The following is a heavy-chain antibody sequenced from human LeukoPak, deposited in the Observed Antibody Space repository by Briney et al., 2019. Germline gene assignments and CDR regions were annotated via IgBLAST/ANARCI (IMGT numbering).Heavy chain of an antibody. J-gene: IGHJ6*03. CDR3: ARAKGYCSSTSCWYPYYYYMDV. D-gene: IGHD2-2*01. CDR2: IYYSGST. Sequence: SETLSLTCTVSGGSISSYYWSWIRQPPGKGLEWIGYIYYSGSTYYNPSLKSRVTISVDTSKNQFSLKLSSVTAADTAVYYCARAKGYCSSTSCWYPYYYYMDVWGKGTTVTISS. V-gene: IGHV4-59*01. CDR1: GGSISSYY.